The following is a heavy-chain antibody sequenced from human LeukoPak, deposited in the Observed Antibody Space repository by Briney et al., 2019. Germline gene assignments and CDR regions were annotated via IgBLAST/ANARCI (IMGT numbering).Heavy chain of an antibody. V-gene: IGHV3-43D*04. J-gene: IGHJ6*03. CDR3: ANDRGYMDV. CDR1: GFTFDDYA. CDR2: ISWDGGST. Sequence: GGSLRLSCAASGFTFDDYAMHWVRQAPGKGLEWVSLISWDGGSTYYADSVKGRFTISRDNSKNSLYLQMNSLRAEDTALYYCANDRGYMDVWGKGTTVTVSS.